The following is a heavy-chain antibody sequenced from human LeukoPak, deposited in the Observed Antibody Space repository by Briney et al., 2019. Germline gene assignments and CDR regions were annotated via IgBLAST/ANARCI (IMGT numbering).Heavy chain of an antibody. J-gene: IGHJ4*02. CDR2: IHTSGRT. CDR3: ARRDISSGWSFDY. V-gene: IGHV4-4*07. Sequence: SETLSLTCTASGFSISNYHWSWIRQPAGKGLEWIGQIHTSGRTNYNPPLKSRVSMSIDTTEDQVSLTIRSVTAADAAFYYCARRDISSGWSFDYWGQGTLVTVSS. CDR1: GFSISNYH. D-gene: IGHD6-19*01.